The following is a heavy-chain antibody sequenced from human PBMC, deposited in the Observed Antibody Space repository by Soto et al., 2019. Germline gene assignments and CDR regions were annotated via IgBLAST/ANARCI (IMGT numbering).Heavy chain of an antibody. CDR3: ARHPLYGGNSLPY. D-gene: IGHD4-17*01. CDR2: IYYSGST. V-gene: IGHV4-39*01. Sequence: SSETLSLTCTVSGGSISSSSYYWGWVRQPPGEGLEWIGGIYYSGSTYYNPPLKSRVTISAATSKNQFSLKLTSVTAADPAVYYCARHPLYGGNSLPYWGQGTLVTVSS. CDR1: GGSISSSSYY. J-gene: IGHJ4*02.